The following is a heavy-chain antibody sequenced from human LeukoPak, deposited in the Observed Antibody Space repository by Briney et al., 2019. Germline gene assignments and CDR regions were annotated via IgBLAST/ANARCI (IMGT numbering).Heavy chain of an antibody. CDR1: GFTFSSYA. Sequence: PGGSLRLSCAASGFTFSSYAMSWVRQAPGKGLEWVSAISGSGGSTYYADSVKGRFTISRDNSKNTPYLQMNSLRAEDTAVYYCARDRYSSGSEIDYWGQGTLVTVSS. V-gene: IGHV3-23*01. CDR3: ARDRYSSGSEIDY. CDR2: ISGSGGST. J-gene: IGHJ4*02. D-gene: IGHD6-19*01.